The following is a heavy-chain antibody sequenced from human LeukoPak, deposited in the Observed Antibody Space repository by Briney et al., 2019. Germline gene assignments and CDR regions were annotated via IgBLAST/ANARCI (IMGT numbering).Heavy chain of an antibody. CDR3: ARGPRITIFGVAGNWFDP. J-gene: IGHJ5*02. CDR1: GYTLTELS. D-gene: IGHD3-3*01. CDR2: FDPEDGET. V-gene: IGHV1-24*01. Sequence: ASVKVSCKVSGYTLTELSMHWVRQAPGKGLEWMGGFDPEDGETIYAQKFQGRVTMTEDTSTDTAYMELSSLRSEDTAVYYCARGPRITIFGVAGNWFDPWGQGTLVTVSS.